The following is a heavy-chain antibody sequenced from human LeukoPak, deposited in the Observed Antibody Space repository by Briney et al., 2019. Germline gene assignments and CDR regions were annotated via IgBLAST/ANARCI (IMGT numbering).Heavy chain of an antibody. CDR3: ARGPDYYDSSGYHLD. Sequence: GGSLRLSCAASGFTFDDYGMSWVRQAPGKGLEWVSGINWNGGSTGYADSVKGRFTISRDNAKNSLYLQMNSLRAEDTALYYCARGPDYYDSSGYHLDWGQGTLVTVSS. V-gene: IGHV3-20*04. J-gene: IGHJ4*02. CDR1: GFTFDDYG. CDR2: INWNGGST. D-gene: IGHD3-22*01.